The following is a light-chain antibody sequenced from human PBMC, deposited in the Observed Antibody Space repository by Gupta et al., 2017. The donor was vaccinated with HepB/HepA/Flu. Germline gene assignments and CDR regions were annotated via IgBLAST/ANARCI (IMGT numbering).Light chain of an antibody. Sequence: SYELTQPPSVSVSPGQTASISCSGDRLGNKYAAWYQQKPGQSPVLVIYQNNKRPSGIPERFSGSSSGSTATLTISGTQTLDEAEYFCQAWDTSIAAFGGGTRLTVL. CDR1: RLGNKY. CDR3: QAWDTSIAA. V-gene: IGLV3-1*01. CDR2: QNN. J-gene: IGLJ2*01.